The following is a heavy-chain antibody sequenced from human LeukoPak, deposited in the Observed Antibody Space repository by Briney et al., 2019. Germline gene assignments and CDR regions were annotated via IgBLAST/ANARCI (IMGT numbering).Heavy chain of an antibody. CDR2: IYYSGNT. Sequence: GSLRLSCVVSGFSFGSYPMSWVRQAPGKGLEWIGSIYYSGNTYYNPSLKSRVTISLDTSKNQFSLKLTSVTAADTAVYYCAPVQWLADTWGYWGQGTLVTVSS. J-gene: IGHJ4*02. V-gene: IGHV4-39*01. CDR1: GFSFGSYP. D-gene: IGHD6-19*01. CDR3: APVQWLADTWGY.